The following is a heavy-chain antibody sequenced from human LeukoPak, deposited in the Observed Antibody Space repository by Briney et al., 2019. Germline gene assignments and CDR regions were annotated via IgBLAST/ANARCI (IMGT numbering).Heavy chain of an antibody. V-gene: IGHV3-23*01. D-gene: IGHD3-22*01. CDR2: ISGSGGST. J-gene: IGHJ4*02. CDR3: ARYYYESSGYFYYFEY. Sequence: GGSLRLSCAASGFTFSSYAMSWVRQAPGKGLEWVSAISGSGGSTYYADSAKGRFTISRDNSKNTLYLQMNSLRAEDTAVYYCARYYYESSGYFYYFEYWGQGTLVTVSS. CDR1: GFTFSSYA.